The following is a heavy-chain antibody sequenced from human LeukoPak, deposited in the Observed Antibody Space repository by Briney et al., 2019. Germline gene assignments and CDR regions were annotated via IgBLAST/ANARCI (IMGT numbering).Heavy chain of an antibody. CDR3: ARGRPVVVAATNRTQYGMDV. CDR2: INPNSGGT. J-gene: IGHJ6*02. D-gene: IGHD2-15*01. CDR1: GYTFTGYY. V-gene: IGHV1-2*06. Sequence: ASVKVSCKASGYTFTGYYMHWVRQAPGQGLEWMGRINPNSGGTNYAQKFQGRVTITADESTSTAYMELSSLRSEDTAVYYCARGRPVVVAATNRTQYGMDVWGQGTTVTVSS.